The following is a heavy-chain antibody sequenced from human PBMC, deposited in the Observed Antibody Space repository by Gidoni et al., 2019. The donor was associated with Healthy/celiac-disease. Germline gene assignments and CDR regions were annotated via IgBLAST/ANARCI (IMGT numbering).Heavy chain of an antibody. D-gene: IGHD3-3*01. CDR1: GFTFSSYS. V-gene: IGHV3-48*02. J-gene: IGHJ6*02. Sequence: EVQLVESGGGLVQPGGSLRLSCAASGFTFSSYSMNWVRQVPGKGLEWVSYISSSSSTIYYADSVKGRFTISRDNAKNSLYLRMNSLRDEDTAVYYCARDGGGKVNGMDVWGQGTTVTVSS. CDR2: ISSSSSTI. CDR3: ARDGGGKVNGMDV.